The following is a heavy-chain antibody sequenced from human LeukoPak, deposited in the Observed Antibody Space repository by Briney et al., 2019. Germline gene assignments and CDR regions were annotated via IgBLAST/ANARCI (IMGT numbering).Heavy chain of an antibody. CDR1: GYTFTGYY. CDR3: ARVDLRSPDLAAFDI. Sequence: ASVKVSCKASGYTFTGYYMHWVRQAPGQGLEWMGWINPNSGGTNYAQKFQGRVTMTRDTSISTAYMELSRLRSDDTAVYYCARVDLRSPDLAAFDIWGQRTMVTVSS. J-gene: IGHJ3*02. V-gene: IGHV1-2*02. CDR2: INPNSGGT. D-gene: IGHD2-15*01.